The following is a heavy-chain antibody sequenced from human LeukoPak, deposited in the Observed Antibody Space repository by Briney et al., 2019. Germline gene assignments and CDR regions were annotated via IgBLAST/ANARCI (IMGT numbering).Heavy chain of an antibody. V-gene: IGHV3-20*04. J-gene: IGHJ3*02. CDR2: INWNGGRI. Sequence: GSLRLSCAASGFTFDDYGMTWVRRAPGKGLEWVSGINWNGGRIDYAESVKGRFTISRDNTKNSLYLQMNSLRAEDTAFYYCARRFGELEPAFDTWGQGTMVTVSS. CDR3: ARRFGELEPAFDT. D-gene: IGHD3-10*01. CDR1: GFTFDDYG.